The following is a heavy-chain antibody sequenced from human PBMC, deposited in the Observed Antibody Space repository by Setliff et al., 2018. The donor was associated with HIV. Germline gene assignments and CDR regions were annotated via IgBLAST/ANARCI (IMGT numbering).Heavy chain of an antibody. J-gene: IGHJ4*02. CDR2: INGNSGAT. CDR3: ARGGDDSGPGTWTFDY. D-gene: IGHD3-10*01. CDR1: GYTFSDYY. V-gene: IGHV1-2*06. Sequence: GASVKVSCKASGYTFSDYYLHWVRQAPGQGLEWMGRINGNSGATNYAQKFQGRVTMTRDTSTYTAYMELTRLRSDDTAVYSCARGGDDSGPGTWTFDYWGQGALVTVSS.